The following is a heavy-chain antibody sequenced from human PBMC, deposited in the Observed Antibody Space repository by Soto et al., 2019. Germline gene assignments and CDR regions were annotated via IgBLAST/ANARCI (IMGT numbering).Heavy chain of an antibody. Sequence: QVQLQESGPGLVKPSETLSLTCTVSGGSISSYYLNWIRQPPGKGLEWIGYIYYSGSTKYNPSLKRRVTISVDTSKNQFSLKLSSVTAADTAVYYCARDRLANWFDPWGQGTLVTVSS. CDR2: IYYSGST. J-gene: IGHJ5*02. CDR1: GGSISSYY. CDR3: ARDRLANWFDP. D-gene: IGHD3-9*01. V-gene: IGHV4-59*01.